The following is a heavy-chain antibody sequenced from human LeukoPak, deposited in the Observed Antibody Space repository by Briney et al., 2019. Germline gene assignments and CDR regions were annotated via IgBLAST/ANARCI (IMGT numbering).Heavy chain of an antibody. CDR2: IYYSGST. D-gene: IGHD3-22*01. V-gene: IGHV4-59*12. CDR1: GGSISSYY. Sequence: SETLSLTCTVSGGSISSYYWSWIRQPPGKGLEWIGYIYYSGSTNYNPSLKSRVTISVDTSKNQFSLKLSSVTAADTAVYYCARVGQPDSSGYYHGSDAFDVWGQGTMVTVSS. CDR3: ARVGQPDSSGYYHGSDAFDV. J-gene: IGHJ3*01.